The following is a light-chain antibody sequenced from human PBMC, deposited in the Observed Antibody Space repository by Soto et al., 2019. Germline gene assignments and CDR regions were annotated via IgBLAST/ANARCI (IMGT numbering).Light chain of an antibody. V-gene: IGKV3D-15*01. J-gene: IGKJ2*01. CDR1: QRISNK. CDR3: QHYNNWPPAYT. Sequence: VLTQSPATLSVSPGERATLSCRASQRISNKLAWYQKKSGQAPRLIIDDSNTRATGIPATFRGSGPGTDFTLTISILQSEALVVYYCQHYNNWPPAYTFSNGTKLDFK. CDR2: DSN.